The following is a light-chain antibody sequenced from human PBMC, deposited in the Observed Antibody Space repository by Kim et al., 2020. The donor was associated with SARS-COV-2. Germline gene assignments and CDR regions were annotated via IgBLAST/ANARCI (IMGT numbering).Light chain of an antibody. V-gene: IGKV3-15*01. CDR1: QSVSSN. J-gene: IGKJ2*01. Sequence: CVSPGERATHSCRASQSVSSNLAWYQQKPGQAPRLLIYGASTRATGIPARFSGSGSGTEFTLTISSLQSEDFAVYYCQQYNNWPYTFGQGTKLEI. CDR3: QQYNNWPYT. CDR2: GAS.